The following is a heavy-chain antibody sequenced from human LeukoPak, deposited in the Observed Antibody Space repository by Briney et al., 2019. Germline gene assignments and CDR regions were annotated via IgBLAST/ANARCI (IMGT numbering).Heavy chain of an antibody. V-gene: IGHV4-39*01. Sequence: SETLSLTRTVSGGSISSYSYYWAWIRQPPGKGLEWIGSVSYSGISYYNPSLKGRVTISVDTSKNQFSLNLSSLTAADTAVYYCARQSVETATDYWGQGTLVTVSS. CDR1: GGSISSYSYY. J-gene: IGHJ4*02. D-gene: IGHD5-24*01. CDR3: ARQSVETATDY. CDR2: VSYSGIS.